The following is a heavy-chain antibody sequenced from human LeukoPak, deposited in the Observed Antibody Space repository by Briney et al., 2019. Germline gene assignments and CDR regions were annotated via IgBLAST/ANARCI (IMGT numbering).Heavy chain of an antibody. CDR2: ISYDGSNK. CDR3: AKDRSSSGWSYYYYYGMDV. V-gene: IGHV3-30*18. D-gene: IGHD6-19*01. Sequence: GSLRLSCAASGFTFSSYGMHWVRQAPGKGLEWVAVISYDGSNKYYADSVKGRFTISRDNSKNTLYLQMNSLRAEDTAVYYCAKDRSSSGWSYYYYYGMDVWGQGTTVTVSS. CDR1: GFTFSSYG. J-gene: IGHJ6*02.